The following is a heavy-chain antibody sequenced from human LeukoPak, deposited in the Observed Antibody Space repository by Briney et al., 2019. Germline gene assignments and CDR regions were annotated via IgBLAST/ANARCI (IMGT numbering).Heavy chain of an antibody. CDR3: ARAGRGSGSAPFDY. Sequence: GASVKVSCKASGYTFTGYYMHWVRQAPGQGLEWMGWINPNSGGTNYAQKFQGRVTMTRDASISTAYMELSRLRSDDTAVYYCARAGRGSGSAPFDYWGQGTLVTVSS. CDR2: INPNSGGT. V-gene: IGHV1-2*02. CDR1: GYTFTGYY. J-gene: IGHJ4*02. D-gene: IGHD1-26*01.